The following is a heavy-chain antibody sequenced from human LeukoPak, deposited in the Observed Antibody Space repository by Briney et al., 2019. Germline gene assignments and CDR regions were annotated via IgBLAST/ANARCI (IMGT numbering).Heavy chain of an antibody. V-gene: IGHV1-2*02. CDR2: INRNSGAT. D-gene: IGHD4-17*01. Sequence: GASVKVSCKASGYTFTGYYMHWVRQAPGQGLEWMGCINRNSGATNYAQKFQGRFTMTRDTSNSTAYMQLSSLRSDDTAVYHCERDDNGDLDYWGQGTLVTVSP. J-gene: IGHJ4*02. CDR1: GYTFTGYY. CDR3: ERDDNGDLDY.